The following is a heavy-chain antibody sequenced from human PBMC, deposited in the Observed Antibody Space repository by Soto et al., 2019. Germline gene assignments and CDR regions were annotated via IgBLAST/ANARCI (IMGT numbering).Heavy chain of an antibody. CDR2: INWNGGST. J-gene: IGHJ5*02. Sequence: EVQLVEPGGGVVRPGGSLRLSCAASGFTFDDYGMSWVRQAPGKGLEWVSGINWNGGSTGYADSVKGRFTISRDNAKNSLYLQKSSLRAEYRALYYCARDGGYYGSGSYSNWFDPWGQGTLVTVSS. V-gene: IGHV3-20*04. D-gene: IGHD3-10*01. CDR1: GFTFDDYG. CDR3: ARDGGYYGSGSYSNWFDP.